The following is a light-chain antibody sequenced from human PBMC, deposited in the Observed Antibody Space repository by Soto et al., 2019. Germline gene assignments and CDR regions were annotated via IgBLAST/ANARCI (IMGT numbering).Light chain of an antibody. CDR2: AAS. Sequence: DIQLTQSPSFLSASAGDRVTITCRASQGISSYLAWYQQKLGKAPKLLIYAASTLQSGVPSRFSGSGTGTEFTLTISSLQPEDFATYYCQQLNSYPLTFGGGTKVEIK. CDR3: QQLNSYPLT. CDR1: QGISSY. J-gene: IGKJ4*01. V-gene: IGKV1-9*01.